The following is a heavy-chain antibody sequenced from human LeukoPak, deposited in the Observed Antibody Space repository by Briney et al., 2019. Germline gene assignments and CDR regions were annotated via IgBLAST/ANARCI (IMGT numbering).Heavy chain of an antibody. D-gene: IGHD6-13*01. J-gene: IGHJ4*02. CDR1: GGSISSYY. Sequence: PSETLSLTCTVSGGSISSYYWSWIRQPPGKGLEWIGYIYYSGSTNYNPSLKSRVTISVDTSKNQFSLKLSSVTAADTAVYYCARPGIAAAYFDYWGQGTLVTVSS. CDR3: ARPGIAAAYFDY. V-gene: IGHV4-59*12. CDR2: IYYSGST.